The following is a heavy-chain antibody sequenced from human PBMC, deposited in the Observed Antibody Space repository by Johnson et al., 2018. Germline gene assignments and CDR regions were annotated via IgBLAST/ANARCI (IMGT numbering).Heavy chain of an antibody. CDR2: ISYDGSNK. V-gene: IGHV3-30-3*01. D-gene: IGHD3-3*02. J-gene: IGHJ3*02. Sequence: VQLVESGGGVVQXGRSLRLSCAASGFTFSSYAMHWVRQAPGKGLEWVAVISYDGSNKYYADSVKGRFTISRDNSKNTLYLQMNSLRAEDTAVYYCASLSAGAFDIWGQGTMVTVSS. CDR3: ASLSAGAFDI. CDR1: GFTFSSYA.